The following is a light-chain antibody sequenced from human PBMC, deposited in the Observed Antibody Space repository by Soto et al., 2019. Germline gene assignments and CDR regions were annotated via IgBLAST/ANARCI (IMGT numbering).Light chain of an antibody. CDR1: QSASSDY. V-gene: IGKV3-20*01. J-gene: IGKJ4*02. Sequence: DILLPQSPGTLSLSPGARATVACRASQSASSDYLAWYQQKPGQAPRLLIYGASTRASGIPDRFSGSGSGTDFTLTISRLEPEDFAVYYCQQYGSSVTFGEGTKVDIK. CDR3: QQYGSSVT. CDR2: GAS.